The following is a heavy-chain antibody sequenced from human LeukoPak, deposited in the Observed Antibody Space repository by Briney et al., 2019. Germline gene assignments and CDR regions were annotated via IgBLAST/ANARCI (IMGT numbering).Heavy chain of an antibody. CDR1: GFTFSSYS. CDR2: ISSSSSYI. D-gene: IGHD2-15*01. CDR3: ARDFSGGISYGAFDI. V-gene: IGHV3-21*01. Sequence: GGSLRLSCAASGFTFSSYSMNWVRQAPGKGLEWVSSISSSSSYIYYADSVKGRFTISRDNAKNSLYLQMNSLRAEDTAVYYCARDFSGGISYGAFDIWGQGTMVTVSS. J-gene: IGHJ3*02.